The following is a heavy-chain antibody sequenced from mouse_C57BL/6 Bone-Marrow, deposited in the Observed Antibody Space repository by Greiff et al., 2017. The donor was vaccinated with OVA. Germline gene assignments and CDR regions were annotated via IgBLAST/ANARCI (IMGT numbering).Heavy chain of an antibody. CDR2: INPGSGGT. D-gene: IGHD1-1*01. J-gene: IGHJ1*03. Sequence: QVQLQQSGAELVRPGTSVKVSCKASGYAFTNYLIEWVKQRPGQGLEWIGVINPGSGGTNYNEKFKGKATLTADKSSSTAYMQLSSLTSEDSAVDFCARRTVVAPGYFDVWGTGTTVTVSS. CDR3: ARRTVVAPGYFDV. CDR1: GYAFTNYL. V-gene: IGHV1-54*01.